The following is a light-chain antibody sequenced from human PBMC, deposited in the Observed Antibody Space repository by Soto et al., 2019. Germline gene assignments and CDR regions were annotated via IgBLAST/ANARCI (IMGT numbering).Light chain of an antibody. CDR1: QSIDSW. J-gene: IGKJ5*01. V-gene: IGKV1-5*03. Sequence: DVHMTQSLSTLSASVGDRVTITCRASQSIDSWLAWYQQKPGKAPNLLIYKASTLETGVPSRFSGSGSGTEFTLTISSLQSDDFATYYCQQYNSYSSITFGQGTRLEIK. CDR2: KAS. CDR3: QQYNSYSSIT.